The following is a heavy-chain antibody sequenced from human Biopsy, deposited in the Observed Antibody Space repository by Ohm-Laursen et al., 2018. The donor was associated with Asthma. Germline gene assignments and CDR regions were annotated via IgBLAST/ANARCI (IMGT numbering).Heavy chain of an antibody. CDR2: ISYDGNHK. D-gene: IGHD5-12*01. J-gene: IGHJ4*02. CDR3: AKRRGYRGHDNDY. V-gene: IGHV3-30*18. CDR1: GFMFRSFG. Sequence: RLSCTASGFMFRSFGMHWVRQAPGKGLEWVAVISYDGNHKFYEDSVKGRFTISRDNSKNTLYLQMNSLRAEDTAVYYCAKRRGYRGHDNDYWGQGTLVIVSS.